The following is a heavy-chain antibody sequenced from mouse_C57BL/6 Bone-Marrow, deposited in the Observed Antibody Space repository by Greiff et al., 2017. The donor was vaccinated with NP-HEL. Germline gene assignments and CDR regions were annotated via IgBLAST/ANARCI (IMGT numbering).Heavy chain of an antibody. Sequence: EVMLVESGPGLAKPSQTLSLTCSVTGYPITSDYWNWIRKFPGNKLEYMGYISYSGSTYYNPSLKSRISITRDTSKNQYYLQLNSVTTEDTATYYCARSPLDYPYYFDYWGQGTTLTVSS. V-gene: IGHV3-8*01. D-gene: IGHD5-5*01. J-gene: IGHJ2*01. CDR3: ARSPLDYPYYFDY. CDR2: ISYSGST. CDR1: GYPITSDY.